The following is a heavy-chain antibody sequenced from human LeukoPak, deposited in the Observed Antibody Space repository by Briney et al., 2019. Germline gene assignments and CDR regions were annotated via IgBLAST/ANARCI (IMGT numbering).Heavy chain of an antibody. J-gene: IGHJ4*02. Sequence: SGTLSLTCVVSGASPTSTYWSTWVRQPPGKGLERIGEIHDSGSTNYNPTLKSRVTMSVDKSKNQFSLNLTSVAAADTAVYYGATRATAGPWWGEGTLVTVSS. V-gene: IGHV4-4*02. CDR2: IHDSGST. CDR3: ATRATAGPW. D-gene: IGHD6-13*01. CDR1: GASPTSTYW.